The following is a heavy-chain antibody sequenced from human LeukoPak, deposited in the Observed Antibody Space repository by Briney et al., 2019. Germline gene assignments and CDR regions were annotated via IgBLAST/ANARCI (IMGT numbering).Heavy chain of an antibody. Sequence: PSETLSLTCAVSGGSITTYYWTWIRQPPGQALEWIGYIYYTGNTTYNPSLESRVTMSIDTSKNEFSLKISSVNAADTAVYFCASGSFVTALDQWGQGTLVTVSS. D-gene: IGHD2-21*02. J-gene: IGHJ4*02. CDR1: GGSITTYY. V-gene: IGHV4-59*01. CDR3: ASGSFVTALDQ. CDR2: IYYTGNT.